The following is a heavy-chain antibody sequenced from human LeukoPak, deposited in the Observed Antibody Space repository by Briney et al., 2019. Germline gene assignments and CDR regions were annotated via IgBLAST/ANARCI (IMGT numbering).Heavy chain of an antibody. CDR2: IFPGDSDT. CDR3: ARTYSSSWLHYFDY. Sequence: GESLKISCKGSGYSFTNYWIGWVRQMPGKGVEWMGIIFPGDSDTRYSPSFQGQVTISADKSISTAYLQWSSLKASDTAIYFCARTYSSSWLHYFDYWGQGTLVTVSS. CDR1: GYSFTNYW. V-gene: IGHV5-51*01. J-gene: IGHJ4*02. D-gene: IGHD6-13*01.